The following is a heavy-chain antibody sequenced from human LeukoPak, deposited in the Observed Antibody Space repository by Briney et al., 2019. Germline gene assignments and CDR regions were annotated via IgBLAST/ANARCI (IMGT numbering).Heavy chain of an antibody. CDR2: AYSGGNT. CDR3: ARDRSGYEYLDL. Sequence: PGRSLRLSCAASGFTVNSHHMSWVRQAPGKGLEWVSIAYSGGNTFYADSVKGRFTIFRDNSNTLYLQMNSLTVEDTAVYYCARDRSGYEYLDLWGQGTLLTVSS. CDR1: GFTVNSHH. J-gene: IGHJ4*02. V-gene: IGHV3-66*01. D-gene: IGHD5-12*01.